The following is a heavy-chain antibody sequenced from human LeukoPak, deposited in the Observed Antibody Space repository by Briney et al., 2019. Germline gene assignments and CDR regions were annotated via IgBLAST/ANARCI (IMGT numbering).Heavy chain of an antibody. CDR3: AKDGGYMVRGVTNFDY. Sequence: GGSLRLSCAASGLTFSSYSMMWVRQAPGKGLEWVSYISSSSTTIHYADSVKGRFTISRDNSKNTLYLQMNSLRAEDTAVYYCAKDGGYMVRGVTNFDYWGQGTLVTVSS. V-gene: IGHV3-48*01. CDR1: GLTFSSYS. D-gene: IGHD3-10*01. CDR2: ISSSSTTI. J-gene: IGHJ4*02.